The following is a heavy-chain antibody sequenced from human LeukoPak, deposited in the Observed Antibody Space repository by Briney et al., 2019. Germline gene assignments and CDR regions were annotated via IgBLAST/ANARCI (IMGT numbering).Heavy chain of an antibody. V-gene: IGHV3-7*01. D-gene: IGHD3-10*01. CDR1: GFTFSSYW. CDR3: AREGSYYLLDY. J-gene: IGHJ4*02. Sequence: GGSLRLSCAASGFTFSSYWMSRVRQAPGKGLEWVANIKQDGSEKYYVDSVKGRFTISRDNAKNSLYLQMNNLRAEDTAVYYCAREGSYYLLDYWGQGTLVTVSS. CDR2: IKQDGSEK.